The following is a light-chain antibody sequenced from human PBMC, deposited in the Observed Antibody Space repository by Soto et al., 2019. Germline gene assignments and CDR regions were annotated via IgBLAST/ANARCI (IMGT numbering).Light chain of an antibody. V-gene: IGKV2-29*01. CDR3: KHSGSLPTT. J-gene: IGKJ5*01. CDR1: QSLLHITGETF. Sequence: VVNQTPLSVSVAAVQRSSISCKSSQSLLHITGETFLFWYLQKPGQSPQLLIYEISTRVSGVPDRFSGSGSGTDFTLEISRVETEDVGIYCWKHSGSLPTTFCQGTRPEIK. CDR2: EIS.